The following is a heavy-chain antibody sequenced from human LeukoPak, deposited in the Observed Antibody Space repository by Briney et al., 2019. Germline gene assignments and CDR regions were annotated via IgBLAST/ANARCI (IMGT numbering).Heavy chain of an antibody. D-gene: IGHD2-15*01. J-gene: IGHJ4*02. CDR3: ARSKRMVVAATRGGLGY. CDR2: MNPNSGNT. Sequence: ASVKVSCKASGYTFTSYDINWVRQATGQGLEWMGWMNPNSGNTGYAQKFQGRVTMTRNTSISTAYMELSSLRSEDTAVYYCARSKRMVVAATRGGLGYWGQGTLVTVSS. V-gene: IGHV1-8*01. CDR1: GYTFTSYD.